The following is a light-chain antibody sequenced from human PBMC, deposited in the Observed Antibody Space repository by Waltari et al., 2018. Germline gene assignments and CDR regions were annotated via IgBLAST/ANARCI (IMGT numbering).Light chain of an antibody. V-gene: IGLV2-14*03. CDR2: DVN. CDR1: SNSGGGYKY. Sequence: SALTQPASLAGSPGHSIPLPRNGTSNSGGGYKYFSWYQQHPGKAPKVLIYDVNNRHSGVSNRFSGSKSGNTASLTISGLQAEDEADYFCSSYTSSTSVIFGGGTKVTVL. CDR3: SSYTSSTSVI. J-gene: IGLJ2*01.